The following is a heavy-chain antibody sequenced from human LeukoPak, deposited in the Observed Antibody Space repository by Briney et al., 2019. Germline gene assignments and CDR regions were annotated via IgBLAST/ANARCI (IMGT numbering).Heavy chain of an antibody. CDR1: GFTFSSYA. D-gene: IGHD4-17*01. J-gene: IGHJ3*02. CDR2: ISRSGSST. Sequence: GGSLRLSCAASGFTFSSYAMSWVRQAPGKGLEWVSAISRSGSSTDYADSVKGRFTISRDNSKNTLFLQMDSLRAEDTAVYYCAKLLYGDYTLDAFDIWGQGTMVTVSS. V-gene: IGHV3-23*01. CDR3: AKLLYGDYTLDAFDI.